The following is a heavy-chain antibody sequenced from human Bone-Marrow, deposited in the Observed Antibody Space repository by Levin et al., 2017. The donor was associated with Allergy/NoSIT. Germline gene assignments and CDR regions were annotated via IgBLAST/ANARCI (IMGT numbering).Heavy chain of an antibody. D-gene: IGHD3-16*02. J-gene: IGHJ3*02. CDR3: ARMIPGGGTYYDYVWGSYRSKAGAFDI. Sequence: PGGSLRLSCAASGFTFSSYAMHWVRQAPGKGLEWVAVISYDGSNKYYADSVKGRFTISRDNSKNTLYLQMNSLRAEDTAVYYCARMIPGGGTYYDYVWGSYRSKAGAFDIWGQGTMVTVSS. V-gene: IGHV3-30-3*01. CDR2: ISYDGSNK. CDR1: GFTFSSYA.